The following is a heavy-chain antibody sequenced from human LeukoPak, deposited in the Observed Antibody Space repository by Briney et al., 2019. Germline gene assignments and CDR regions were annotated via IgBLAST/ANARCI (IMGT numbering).Heavy chain of an antibody. D-gene: IGHD6-13*01. CDR1: GYTFTGYY. J-gene: IGHJ4*02. CDR2: INPNSGGT. V-gene: IGHV1-2*02. Sequence: GASVKVSCKASGYTFTGYYMHWVRQAPGQGLEWMGWINPNSGGTNYAQKFQGRVTMTRDTSISTAYMELSRLRSDDTAVYYCAPAGLTAAGGGDYSGQGTLVIVSS. CDR3: APAGLTAAGGGDY.